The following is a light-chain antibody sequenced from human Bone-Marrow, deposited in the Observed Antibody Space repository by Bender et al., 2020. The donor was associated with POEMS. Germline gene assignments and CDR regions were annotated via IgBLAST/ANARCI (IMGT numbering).Light chain of an antibody. CDR2: SNN. V-gene: IGLV1-44*01. J-gene: IGLJ1*01. CDR3: QSYDSSLGESYV. Sequence: QSVLTQPPSASGTPGQRVTISCSGGSSNIGAHAVNWYQQLPGSAPKLLIYSNNQRPSGVPDRFSGSKSGTSASLAITGLQAEDEADYYCQSYDSSLGESYVFGTGTKVTVL. CDR1: SSNIGAHA.